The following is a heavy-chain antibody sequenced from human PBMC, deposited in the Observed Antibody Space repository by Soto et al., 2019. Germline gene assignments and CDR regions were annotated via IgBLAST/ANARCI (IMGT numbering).Heavy chain of an antibody. V-gene: IGHV4-59*01. J-gene: IGHJ4*02. Sequence: QVQLQESGPGLVKPSETLSLTCTVSGGSISSYYWSWIRQPPGKGLEWIGYIYYSGSTNYNPSLKSRVTISVDTSKNQFSRKLSSVTAADTAVYYCARRYGGNVDYWGQGTLVTVSS. CDR3: ARRYGGNVDY. CDR2: IYYSGST. CDR1: GGSISSYY. D-gene: IGHD1-26*01.